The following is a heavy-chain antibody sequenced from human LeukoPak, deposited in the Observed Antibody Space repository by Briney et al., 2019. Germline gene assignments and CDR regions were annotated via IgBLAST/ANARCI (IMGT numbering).Heavy chain of an antibody. CDR1: GGSISNYY. CDR2: IYYSGST. CDR3: ARIAVAGIDY. J-gene: IGHJ4*02. Sequence: SETLFLTCTVSGGSISNYYWSWIRQPPGKELEWIGYIYYSGSTNYNPSLKSRVTISVDTSKNQFSLKLSSVTAADTAVYYCARIAVAGIDYWGQGTLVTVSS. D-gene: IGHD6-19*01. V-gene: IGHV4-59*01.